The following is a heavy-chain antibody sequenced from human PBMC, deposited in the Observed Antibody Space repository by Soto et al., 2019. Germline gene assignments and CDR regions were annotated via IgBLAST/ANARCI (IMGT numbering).Heavy chain of an antibody. D-gene: IGHD2-2*03. Sequence: SVKVSCKASGGTFSSYTISWVRQAPGQGLEWMGRIIPILGIANYAQKFQGRVTITADKSTSTAYMELSSLRSEDTAVYYCARDLGYCSSTSCSAFDIWGQGTMVTVSS. CDR3: ARDLGYCSSTSCSAFDI. CDR1: GGTFSSYT. J-gene: IGHJ3*02. CDR2: IIPILGIA. V-gene: IGHV1-69*04.